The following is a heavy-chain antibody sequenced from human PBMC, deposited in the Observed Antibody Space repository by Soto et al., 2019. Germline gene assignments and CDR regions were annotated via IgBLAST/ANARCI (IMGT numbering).Heavy chain of an antibody. J-gene: IGHJ4*02. V-gene: IGHV4-30-2*01. CDR2: VYHSGST. D-gene: IGHD3-22*01. Sequence: SETLSLTCAVSGGSISSGGYSWSWIRQPPGKGLEWIGYVYHSGSTYYNPSLKSRVTISVDRSKNQFSLKLSSVTAADTAVYYCARGSMTRPFDYWGQGTLVTVSS. CDR3: ARGSMTRPFDY. CDR1: GGSISSGGYS.